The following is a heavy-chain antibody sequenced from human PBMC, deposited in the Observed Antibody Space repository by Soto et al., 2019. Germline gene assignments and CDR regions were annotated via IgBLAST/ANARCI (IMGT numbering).Heavy chain of an antibody. CDR3: SRDARYSKNYRYDMDV. CDR1: GYTFTNYY. CDR2: INPSGGST. V-gene: IGHV1-46*03. J-gene: IGHJ6*03. Sequence: QVQLVQSGAEVKKPGASVKVSCKASGYTFTNYYIHWVRQAPGQGLDWMGMINPSGGSTTYAQTVAGSVNMNMDKSTSTVFMELSSLRSEDTALYYCSRDARYSKNYRYDMDVWGRGTTVTVSS. D-gene: IGHD5-18*01.